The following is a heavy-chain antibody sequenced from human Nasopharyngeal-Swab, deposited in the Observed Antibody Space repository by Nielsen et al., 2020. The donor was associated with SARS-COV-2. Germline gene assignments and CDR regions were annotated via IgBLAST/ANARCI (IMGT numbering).Heavy chain of an antibody. CDR1: GGSISSYY. CDR2: IYSSGST. CDR3: ARGSRFTIFGVVPDYYYGMDV. J-gene: IGHJ6*02. V-gene: IGHV4-4*07. D-gene: IGHD3-3*01. Sequence: SATLSLTCTVSGGSISSYYWSWIRQPAGKGLEWIGRIYSSGSTNYNPSLNSRVTMSVDTSKNQFSLKLSSVTAADTAVYYCARGSRFTIFGVVPDYYYGMDVWGQGTTVTVSS.